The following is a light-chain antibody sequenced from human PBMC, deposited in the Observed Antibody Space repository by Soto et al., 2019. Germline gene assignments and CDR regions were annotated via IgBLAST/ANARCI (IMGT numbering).Light chain of an antibody. CDR3: LQDYSYPLN. CDR2: AIS. CDR1: QGIRNA. V-gene: IGKV1-6*01. J-gene: IGKJ4*01. Sequence: AIQMTQSPSSLSSSVGDRVTITCRASQGIRNALGWYQQKPGKASKLLISAISTVQSVVTSRICGGTSGTDFTLTISSLQTEDFATYYYLQDYSYPLNFGGGTQVEIK.